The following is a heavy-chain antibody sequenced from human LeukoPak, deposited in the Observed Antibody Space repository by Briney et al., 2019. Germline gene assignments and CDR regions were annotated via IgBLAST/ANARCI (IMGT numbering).Heavy chain of an antibody. CDR1: GGTFSSYT. J-gene: IGHJ4*02. CDR2: IIPILGIA. V-gene: IGHV1-69*04. D-gene: IGHD2-2*01. CDR3: ARDSVLVPAATFDY. Sequence: ASVKVSCKASGGTFSSYTISWVRQAPGQGLEWMGRIIPILGIANYAQKFQGRVTITAHKSTTTAYMELSSLRSEDTAVYYCARDSVLVPAATFDYWGQGTLVTVSS.